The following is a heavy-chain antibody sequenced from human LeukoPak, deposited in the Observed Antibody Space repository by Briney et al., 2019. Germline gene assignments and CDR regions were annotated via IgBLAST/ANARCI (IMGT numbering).Heavy chain of an antibody. Sequence: GGSPRLSCAASGFTFSSYSMNWVRQAPGKGLEWVSSISSSSSYIYYADSVKGRFTISRDNAKNSLYLQMNSLRAEDTAVYYCASSRYCSSTSCPEVAFDIWGQGTMVTVSS. J-gene: IGHJ3*02. CDR2: ISSSSSYI. CDR3: ASSRYCSSTSCPEVAFDI. D-gene: IGHD2-2*01. CDR1: GFTFSSYS. V-gene: IGHV3-21*01.